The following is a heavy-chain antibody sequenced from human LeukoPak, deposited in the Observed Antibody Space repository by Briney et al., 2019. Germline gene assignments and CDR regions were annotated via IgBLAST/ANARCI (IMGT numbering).Heavy chain of an antibody. CDR2: INPNSGGT. Sequence: ASVKVSCKASGYTFTGYYMHWVRQAPGRGLEWMGWINPNSGGTNYAQKFQGRVTMTRDTSISTAYMELSRLRSDDTAVYYCARGLISGYSPTLNYWGQGTLVTVSS. V-gene: IGHV1-2*02. CDR1: GYTFTGYY. CDR3: ARGLISGYSPTLNY. D-gene: IGHD3-22*01. J-gene: IGHJ4*02.